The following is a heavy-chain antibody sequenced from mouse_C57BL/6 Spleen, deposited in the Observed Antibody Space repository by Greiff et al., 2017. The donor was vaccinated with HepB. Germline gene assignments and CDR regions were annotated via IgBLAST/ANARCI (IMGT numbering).Heavy chain of an antibody. CDR2: IYPGSGST. V-gene: IGHV1-55*01. CDR3: ARWCSILTTVVASDYFDY. D-gene: IGHD1-1*01. J-gene: IGHJ2*01. Sequence: VQLQQSGAELVKPGASVKMSCKASGYTFTSYWITWVKQRPGQGLEWIGDIYPGSGSTNYSEKVKRKATLTVDTSSSTAYMQLSSLTSDDSSVYYCARWCSILTTVVASDYFDYWGQGTTLTVSS. CDR1: GYTFTSYW.